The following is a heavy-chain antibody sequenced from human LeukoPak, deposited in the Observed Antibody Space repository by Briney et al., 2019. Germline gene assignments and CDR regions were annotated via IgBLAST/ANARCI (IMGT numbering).Heavy chain of an antibody. CDR2: TCTSGST. J-gene: IGHJ5*02. CDR3: AGRISGYGFDP. Sequence: KPSETLSLTCTVSGGSISSYDWSWLRQPAGKGLEWIGRTCTSGSTNYNPSLKSRVTISVDKSKNQFSLKLRSVTAADTAVYYCAGRISGYGFDPWGQGTLVTVSS. D-gene: IGHD5-12*01. V-gene: IGHV4-4*07. CDR1: GGSISSYD.